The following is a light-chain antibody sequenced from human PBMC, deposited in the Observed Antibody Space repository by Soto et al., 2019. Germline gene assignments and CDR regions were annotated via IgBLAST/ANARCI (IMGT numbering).Light chain of an antibody. V-gene: IGLV1-44*01. Sequence: QSVLTQPPSASGTPGQRGTISCSGSSSNIGSNTVNWYQQLPGTAPKLLIYSNNQRTSGVPDRFSGSKSGTSASLAISGLQSEDEADYYCAAWDDSLILFGGGTKLPVL. CDR3: AAWDDSLIL. J-gene: IGLJ2*01. CDR2: SNN. CDR1: SSNIGSNT.